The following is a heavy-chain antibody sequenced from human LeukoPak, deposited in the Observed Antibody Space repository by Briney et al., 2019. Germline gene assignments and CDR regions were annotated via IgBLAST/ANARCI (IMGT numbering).Heavy chain of an antibody. CDR2: IWYGGSNK. J-gene: IGHJ4*02. Sequence: PGGSLRLSCAASGFTFSSYGMQWVRQAPGKGGEGVAVIWYGGSNKYYADSVKGRFTISRDNSNNTLYLQMNSLRAEDTAVYYCASGAQWDYYDSSGYGLDYWGQGTLVTVSS. CDR1: GFTFSSYG. CDR3: ASGAQWDYYDSSGYGLDY. D-gene: IGHD3-22*01. V-gene: IGHV3-33*01.